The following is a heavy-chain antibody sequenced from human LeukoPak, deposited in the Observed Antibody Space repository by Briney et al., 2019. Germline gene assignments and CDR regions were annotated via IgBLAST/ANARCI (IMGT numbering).Heavy chain of an antibody. D-gene: IGHD6-19*01. CDR3: ASIAVAGTGG. Sequence: PGGSLRLSCAASGFTFSSYSMNWVRQAPGKGLEWVSYISSSGSTIYYADSVKGRFTISRDNAKNSLYLQMNSLRAEDTAVYYCASIAVAGTGGWGQGTLVTVSS. V-gene: IGHV3-48*04. CDR2: ISSSGSTI. CDR1: GFTFSSYS. J-gene: IGHJ4*02.